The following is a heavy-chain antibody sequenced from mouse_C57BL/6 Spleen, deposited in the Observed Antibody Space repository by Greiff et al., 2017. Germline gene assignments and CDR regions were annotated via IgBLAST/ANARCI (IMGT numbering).Heavy chain of an antibody. CDR2: FYPRSGNP. V-gene: IGHV1-81*01. CDR3: AREGAGTDPFNY. D-gene: IGHD4-1*01. CDR1: GYTFTSYG. Sequence: QVQLQQSGAELARPGASVKLSCKASGYTFTSYGISWVKQRTGQGLEWIGEFYPRSGNPYYNEKFKGKATLTADKSSSTAYVELRSLTSEDSAVYFCAREGAGTDPFNYWGQGTTLTVSA. J-gene: IGHJ2*01.